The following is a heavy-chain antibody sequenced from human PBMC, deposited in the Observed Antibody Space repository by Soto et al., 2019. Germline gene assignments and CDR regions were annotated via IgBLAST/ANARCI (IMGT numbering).Heavy chain of an antibody. D-gene: IGHD3-22*01. Sequence: PSQTLSLTCAISGDSVSSNSATWNWIRQSPSRGLEWLGRTYYRSKWYSDYAVSVKSRITINPDTSKNQFSLQLNSVTPDDTAVYYCASVHYYDSSGFFDYWGQGTLVTVSS. CDR1: GDSVSSNSAT. CDR3: ASVHYYDSSGFFDY. V-gene: IGHV6-1*01. CDR2: TYYRSKWYS. J-gene: IGHJ4*02.